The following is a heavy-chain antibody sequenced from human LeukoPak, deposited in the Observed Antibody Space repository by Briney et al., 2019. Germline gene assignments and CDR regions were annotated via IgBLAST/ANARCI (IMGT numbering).Heavy chain of an antibody. Sequence: ASVKVSCKASGGTFSSYAISWVRQAPGQGLEWMGRIIPIFGTANYAQKFQGRVTITTDESTSTAYMELSSLRSEDTAVYYCARLQGSGVFDYWGQGTLVTVSS. CDR3: ARLQGSGVFDY. CDR1: GGTFSSYA. D-gene: IGHD2-15*01. CDR2: IIPIFGTA. J-gene: IGHJ4*02. V-gene: IGHV1-69*05.